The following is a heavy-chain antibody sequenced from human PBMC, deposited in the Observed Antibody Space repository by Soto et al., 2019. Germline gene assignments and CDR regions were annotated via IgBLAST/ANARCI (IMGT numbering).Heavy chain of an antibody. V-gene: IGHV3-7*01. D-gene: IGHD1-7*01. Sequence: EVQLVESGGGLVQPGGSLRLSCAASGFTFSSHWMSWVRQAPGKGLEWVANINYDGSENYYVDSVKGRFTISRDNAKSSLYLQMNSLRAEDTAVYYCARPGDNWNYGGLYFDYWGQGTLVTVSS. CDR2: INYDGSEN. CDR1: GFTFSSHW. J-gene: IGHJ4*02. CDR3: ARPGDNWNYGGLYFDY.